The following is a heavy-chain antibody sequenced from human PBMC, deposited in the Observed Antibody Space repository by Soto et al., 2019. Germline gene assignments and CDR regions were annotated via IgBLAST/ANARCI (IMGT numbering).Heavy chain of an antibody. CDR3: ARERPDIVATGLDY. V-gene: IGHV1-69*08. Sequence: QVQLVQSGAEVKKPGSSVKVSCKASGGTFSSYTISWVRQAPGQGLEWMGRIIPILGIANYAQKFQGRVTITADKSTSTAYMELSSLRSEDTAVYYWARERPDIVATGLDYWGQGTLVTVSS. CDR1: GGTFSSYT. D-gene: IGHD5-12*01. J-gene: IGHJ4*02. CDR2: IIPILGIA.